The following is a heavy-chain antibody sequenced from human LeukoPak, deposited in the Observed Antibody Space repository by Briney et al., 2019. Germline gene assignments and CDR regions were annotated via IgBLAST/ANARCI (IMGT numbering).Heavy chain of an antibody. J-gene: IGHJ3*02. CDR2: INHSGST. CDR1: GGSFSGYY. D-gene: IGHD3-22*01. V-gene: IGHV4-34*01. Sequence: SETLSLTCAVYGGSFSGYYWNWIRQPPGKGLEWIGEINHSGSTNYNPSLKSRVTISVDTSKNQFSLKLSSVTAADTAVYYCARYYYDSSGLDPYDAFDIWGQGTMVTVSS. CDR3: ARYYYDSSGLDPYDAFDI.